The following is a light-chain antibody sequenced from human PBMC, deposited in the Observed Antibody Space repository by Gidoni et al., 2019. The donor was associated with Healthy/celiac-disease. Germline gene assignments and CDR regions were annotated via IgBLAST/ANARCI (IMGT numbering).Light chain of an antibody. CDR3: QAYDSSLSGWV. CDR1: SSNIGAGYD. CDR2: GNS. Sequence: QSVLTPPPSVSVAPGQRVTISCTGSSSNIGAGYDIHWYQQLPGTAPKLLIYGNSTRPSGVPDRFSGSKSGTSASLAITGLQAEDEADYYCQAYDSSLSGWVFGGGTKLTVL. J-gene: IGLJ3*02. V-gene: IGLV1-40*01.